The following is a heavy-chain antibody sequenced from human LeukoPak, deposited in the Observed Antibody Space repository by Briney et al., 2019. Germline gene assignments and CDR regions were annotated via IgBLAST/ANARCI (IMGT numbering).Heavy chain of an antibody. Sequence: PQTLSLTCTVSGGSISSGDYYWSWIRQPPGKGLEWIGYIYHSGNTYYNPSLKSRLTISVDTPRNQFSLKLRSVTAADTAVYYCARGGTRITIVGVVINDFDYWGQGTLVTVSS. V-gene: IGHV4-30-4*08. CDR3: ARGGTRITIVGVVINDFDY. D-gene: IGHD3-3*01. CDR2: IYHSGNT. CDR1: GGSISSGDYY. J-gene: IGHJ4*02.